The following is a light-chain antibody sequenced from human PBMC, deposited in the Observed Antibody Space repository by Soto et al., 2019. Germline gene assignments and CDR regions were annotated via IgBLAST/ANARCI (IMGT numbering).Light chain of an antibody. CDR1: SSDVGGYNY. V-gene: IGLV2-8*01. CDR3: SSYAGNYNGV. Sequence: QSALTQPPSASGSPGQSVTISCTGNSSDVGGYNYVSWYQKYPGKAPKLLIHEVSKRPSGVPDRFSGSKSGNTASLTVSGLQAADEADYYCSSYAGNYNGVFGGGTKLTVL. CDR2: EVS. J-gene: IGLJ3*02.